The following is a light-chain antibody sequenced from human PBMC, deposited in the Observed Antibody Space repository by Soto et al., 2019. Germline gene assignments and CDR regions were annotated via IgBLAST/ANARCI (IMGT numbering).Light chain of an antibody. CDR3: QQYNFYST. CDR2: DAS. CDR1: QSISRW. J-gene: IGKJ1*01. Sequence: DIQMTQSPSTLSASIGYRVTITCRASQSISRWLAWYQQRPGTPPDLLIYDASTLQSGVPSRFSGSGSGTEFTLTISSLQPDDSATYYCQQYNFYSTFGQGTKVDIK. V-gene: IGKV1-5*01.